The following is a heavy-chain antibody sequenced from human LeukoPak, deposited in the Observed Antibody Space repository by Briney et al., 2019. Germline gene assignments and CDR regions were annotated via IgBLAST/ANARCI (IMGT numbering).Heavy chain of an antibody. Sequence: PGGSLRLSCAASGFTVSSNYMSWVRQAPGKGLEWVLVIHTGGTTYYSDSVKGRFTISRDSSKNTLYLQMNGLRTEDTAVYYCARGTPSYSSSQNYFDYWGQGTLVTVSS. J-gene: IGHJ4*02. CDR1: GFTVSSNY. D-gene: IGHD6-6*01. CDR3: ARGTPSYSSSQNYFDY. CDR2: IHTGGTT. V-gene: IGHV3-66*02.